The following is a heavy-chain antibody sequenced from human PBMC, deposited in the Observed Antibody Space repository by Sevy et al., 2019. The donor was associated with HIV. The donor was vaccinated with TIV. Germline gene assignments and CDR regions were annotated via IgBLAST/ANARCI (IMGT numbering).Heavy chain of an antibody. CDR3: ARSNDY. J-gene: IGHJ4*02. V-gene: IGHV4-39*01. CDR2: IYCGGST. CDR1: GGSISNSTYY. Sequence: SETLSLTCTVSGGSISNSTYYWGWIRQPPGKGLELIGTIYCGGSTYYNPSLKSRVTISVDTSKNQFSLKLSSVTAADTAVYYCARSNDYWGQGTLVTVSS.